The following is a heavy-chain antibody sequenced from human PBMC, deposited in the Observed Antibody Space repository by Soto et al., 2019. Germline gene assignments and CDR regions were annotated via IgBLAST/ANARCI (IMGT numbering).Heavy chain of an antibody. CDR2: IDDSGGRT. J-gene: IGHJ5*02. V-gene: IGHV3-23*01. D-gene: IGHD3-22*01. CDR3: AKDQQTLYESGDHFSPCES. CDR1: GFTFSSFA. Sequence: GGSLRRSCAASGFTFSSFAMSWVRQAPGKGLEWVSAIDDSGGRTFYATSVKGRFTVSRDSSTNTLDLQMNSLRAEDTAVYFCAKDQQTLYESGDHFSPCESSGQGTLVTVSS.